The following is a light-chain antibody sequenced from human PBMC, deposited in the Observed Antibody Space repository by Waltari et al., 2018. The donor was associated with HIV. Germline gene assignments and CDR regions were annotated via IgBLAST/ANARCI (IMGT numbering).Light chain of an antibody. J-gene: IGKJ5*01. CDR3: QQRSNWIT. CDR1: QSVRNY. Sequence: ENVLTQSPATLSLSPGERATLSCRASQSVRNYLAWFQQKPGQPPRLLIYDASNRATGVPDRLSGSGAGTDLTRTISNLEPEDFAVYYCQQRSNWITFGQGTRLEIK. V-gene: IGKV3-11*01. CDR2: DAS.